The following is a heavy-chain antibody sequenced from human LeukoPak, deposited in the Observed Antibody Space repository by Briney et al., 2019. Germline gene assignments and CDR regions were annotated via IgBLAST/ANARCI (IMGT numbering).Heavy chain of an antibody. CDR2: INHSGST. D-gene: IGHD6-13*01. V-gene: IGHV4-34*01. Sequence: PSETLSLTCAVYGGSFSSYYWSWIRQPPGKGLEWIGEINHSGSTNYNPSLKSRVTISVDTSKNQFSLKLSSVTAADTAVYYCARGNIAASTFDYWGQGTLVTVSS. CDR1: GGSFSSYY. J-gene: IGHJ4*02. CDR3: ARGNIAASTFDY.